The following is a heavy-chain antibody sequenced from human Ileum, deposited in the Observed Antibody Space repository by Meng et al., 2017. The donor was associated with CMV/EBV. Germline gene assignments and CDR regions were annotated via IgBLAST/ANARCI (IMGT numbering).Heavy chain of an antibody. D-gene: IGHD2-2*01. CDR2: IKQDGSEK. CDR1: GFTFSSYW. V-gene: IGHV3-7*01. CDR3: ARRGPGYCSSASCASYWFDP. Sequence: GESLKISCAASGFTFSSYWMSWVRQAPGKGLEWVANIKQDGSEKYYVDTVKGRFTISRDNAKNSLYLQMNSLRAEDTAVYYCARRGPGYCSSASCASYWFDPWGQGTRVTVSS. J-gene: IGHJ5*02.